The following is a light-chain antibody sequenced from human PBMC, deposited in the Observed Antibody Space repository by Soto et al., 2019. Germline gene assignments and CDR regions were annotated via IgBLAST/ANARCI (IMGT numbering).Light chain of an antibody. CDR1: NIESKS. CDR2: DDS. Sequence: SYELTQPPSVSVAPGQTARITCGGNNIESKSVHWYQQRPGQAPVLVVHDDSDRPSGIPERISGSNSGNTATLTISRVEAGDEAEYYCQVWDSSSDHRVVFGGGTKLTVL. J-gene: IGLJ2*01. CDR3: QVWDSSSDHRVV. V-gene: IGLV3-21*02.